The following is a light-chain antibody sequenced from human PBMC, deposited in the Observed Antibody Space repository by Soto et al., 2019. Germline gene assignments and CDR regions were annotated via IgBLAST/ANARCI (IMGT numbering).Light chain of an antibody. CDR3: LSYTSSSTLVL. CDR1: SSDIGGYNY. J-gene: IGLJ7*01. Sequence: QSVLTQPASVSGSPGQSITISCTGASSDIGGYNYVSWYQQHPGKAPKLMIYEVSNRPSGVSNRFSGSKSGNTASLTISGLQAEDEADYYCLSYTSSSTLVLFGGGTQLTVL. V-gene: IGLV2-14*01. CDR2: EVS.